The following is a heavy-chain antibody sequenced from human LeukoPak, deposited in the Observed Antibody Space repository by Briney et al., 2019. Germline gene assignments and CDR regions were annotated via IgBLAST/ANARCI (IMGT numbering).Heavy chain of an antibody. V-gene: IGHV3-74*01. CDR2: INSEGSST. CDR1: GFTFSSYW. J-gene: IGHJ4*02. Sequence: GESLRLSCAASGFTFSSYWMHWVRQAPGKGLVLVSRINSEGSSTTYADSVKGRFTISRDNAKSTLYLQMNSLRAEDTAVYYCASRRDSSGWYLIDYWGQGTLITVSS. CDR3: ASRRDSSGWYLIDY. D-gene: IGHD6-19*01.